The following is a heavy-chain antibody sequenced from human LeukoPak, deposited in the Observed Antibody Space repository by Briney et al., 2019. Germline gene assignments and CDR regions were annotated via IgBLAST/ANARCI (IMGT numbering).Heavy chain of an antibody. D-gene: IGHD4-11*01. CDR1: GYTFTNYG. J-gene: IGHJ4*02. V-gene: IGHV1-18*01. CDR3: ARGAMTTQPFDY. Sequence: GASVKVSCKASGYTFTNYGISWVRQAPGQGLEWMGWISPYNGNTYSAQKLQGRVTMTTDTSTTTAYMELRSLRFDDTAVYYCARGAMTTQPFDYWGQGTLVTVSS. CDR2: ISPYNGNT.